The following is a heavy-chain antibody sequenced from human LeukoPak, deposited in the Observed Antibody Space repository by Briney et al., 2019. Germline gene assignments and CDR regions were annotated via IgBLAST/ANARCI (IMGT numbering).Heavy chain of an antibody. Sequence: PSETLSLTCAVSGGSISSSSYYWGWIRQPPGKGLEWIGSIYYSGSTYYNPSLKSRVTISVDTSKNQFSLKLSSVTAADTAVYYCAVGVMVRGVIFGYWGQGTLVTVSS. J-gene: IGHJ4*02. CDR3: AVGVMVRGVIFGY. D-gene: IGHD3-10*01. CDR2: IYYSGST. V-gene: IGHV4-39*01. CDR1: GGSISSSSYY.